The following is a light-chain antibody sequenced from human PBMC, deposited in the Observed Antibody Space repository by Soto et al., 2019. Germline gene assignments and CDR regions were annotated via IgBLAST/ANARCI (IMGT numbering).Light chain of an antibody. V-gene: IGKV1-5*01. CDR3: LQYNTYSGT. CDR1: QSVSDS. Sequence: DIQITQSPSSLSASIGDRVTITCRASQSVSDSLAWYQQKPGKAPKVLSYDASRLQGGVPSRFRGSGSGTEFTLTISGLKPDDFETYYCLQYNTYSGTFSQGTKVDIK. J-gene: IGKJ1*01. CDR2: DAS.